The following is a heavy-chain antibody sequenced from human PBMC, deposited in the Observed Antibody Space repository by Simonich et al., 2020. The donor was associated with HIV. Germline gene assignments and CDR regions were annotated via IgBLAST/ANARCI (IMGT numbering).Heavy chain of an antibody. V-gene: IGHV4-34*01. CDR1: GGSSSGYY. Sequence: QVQLQQWGAGLLKPSETLSLTCAVYGGSSSGYYWSWIRQPPGKGLGWIGEIKHSGSTNYNPSLKSRVTISVDTSKNQFSLKLSSVTAADTAVYYCARRHPTTVTTPYFDYWGQGTLVTVSS. CDR2: IKHSGST. D-gene: IGHD4-17*01. CDR3: ARRHPTTVTTPYFDY. J-gene: IGHJ4*02.